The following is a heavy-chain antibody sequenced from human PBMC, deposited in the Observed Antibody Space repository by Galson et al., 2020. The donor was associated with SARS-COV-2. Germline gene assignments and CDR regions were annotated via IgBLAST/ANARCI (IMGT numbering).Heavy chain of an antibody. V-gene: IGHV3-21*01. CDR1: GFTFSKNS. J-gene: IGHJ5*02. D-gene: IGHD3-22*01. Sequence: GGSLRLSCAASGFTFSKNSMNWVRQAPGKGLEWVSSISSGSTYINYADSLKGRFTISRDNAKNSLYLQMNSLRAEDTAVYYCARDRTFYYDSSVKKSNWFGPWGQGTLVIVSS. CDR2: ISSGSTYI. CDR3: ARDRTFYYDSSVKKSNWFGP.